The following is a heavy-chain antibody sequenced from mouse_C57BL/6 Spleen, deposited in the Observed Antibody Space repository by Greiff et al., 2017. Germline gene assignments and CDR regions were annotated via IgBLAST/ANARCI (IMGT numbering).Heavy chain of an antibody. CDR2: IDPSDSYT. J-gene: IGHJ4*01. D-gene: IGHD2-4*01. V-gene: IGHV1-69*01. Sequence: QVHVKQPGAELVMPGASVKLSCKASGYTFTSYWMHWVKQRPGQGLEWIGEIDPSDSYTNYNQKFKGKSTLTVDKSSSTAYMQLSSLTSEDSAVYYSARYDYHYYAMDYWGQGTSVTVSS. CDR3: ARYDYHYYAMDY. CDR1: GYTFTSYW.